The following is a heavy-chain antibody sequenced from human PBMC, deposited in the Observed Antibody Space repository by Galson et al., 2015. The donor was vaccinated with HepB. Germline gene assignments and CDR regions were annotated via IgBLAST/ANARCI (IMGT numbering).Heavy chain of an antibody. Sequence: SVKVSCKVSGYTLTELSMHWVRQAPGKGLEWMGGFDPEDGETIYAQKFQGRVTMTEDTSTDTAYMELSSLRSEDTAVYYCATVDCSSMSCFEMDVWGQGTTVTVSS. D-gene: IGHD2-2*01. V-gene: IGHV1-24*01. CDR2: FDPEDGET. CDR1: GYTLTELS. J-gene: IGHJ6*02. CDR3: ATVDCSSMSCFEMDV.